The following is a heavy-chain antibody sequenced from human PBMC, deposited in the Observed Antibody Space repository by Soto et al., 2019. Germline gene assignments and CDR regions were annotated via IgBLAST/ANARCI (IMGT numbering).Heavy chain of an antibody. CDR1: GGTFSSYA. D-gene: IGHD6-13*01. J-gene: IGHJ4*02. Sequence: QVQLVQSGAEVKKPGSSVKVSCKASGGTFSSYAISWVRQAPGQGLEWMGGIIPIFGTANYAQKFQGRVTITADKSTSTAYMELSSLRSEDTAVYYCARDNPRGFSSSWYYFDYWGQGTLVTVSS. CDR3: ARDNPRGFSSSWYYFDY. CDR2: IIPIFGTA. V-gene: IGHV1-69*06.